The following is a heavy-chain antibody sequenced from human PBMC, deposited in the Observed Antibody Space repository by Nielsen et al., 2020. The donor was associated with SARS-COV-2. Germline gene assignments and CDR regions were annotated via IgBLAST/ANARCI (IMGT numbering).Heavy chain of an antibody. CDR2: ISWNSGSI. J-gene: IGHJ6*02. V-gene: IGHV3-9*01. D-gene: IGHD6-6*01. Sequence: SLKISCAASGFTFDDYAMHWVRQAPGKGLEWVSGISWNSGSIGYADSVKGRFTISRDNAKRSVYLQMNSLRAEDTALYYCAKTSSGDYYYYYGMDVWGQGTTVTVSS. CDR1: GFTFDDYA. CDR3: AKTSSGDYYYYYGMDV.